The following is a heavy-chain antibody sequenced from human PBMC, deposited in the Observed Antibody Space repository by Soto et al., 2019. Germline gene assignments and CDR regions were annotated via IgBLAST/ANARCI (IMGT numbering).Heavy chain of an antibody. D-gene: IGHD3-3*01. V-gene: IGHV3-23*01. CDR3: AKGPSGEYDDFWSGYYALDVFDI. J-gene: IGHJ3*02. CDR1: GFTFSSYA. Sequence: PAGSLRLSCAASGFTFSSYAMSWVRQAPGKWLEEVSAICGNGASTYDADCVKGRFTTARDNSKNTLYLQMNSLRAEDTAVYYCAKGPSGEYDDFWSGYYALDVFDIWGQGTMVTVS. CDR2: ICGNGAST.